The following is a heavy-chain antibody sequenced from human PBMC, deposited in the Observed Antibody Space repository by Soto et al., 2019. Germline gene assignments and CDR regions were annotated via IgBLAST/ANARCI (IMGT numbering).Heavy chain of an antibody. J-gene: IGHJ6*02. CDR2: IIPMFGTA. Sequence: QVQLVQSGAEVKKPGSSVKVSCKASGGTFSTDSISWVRQPPGQGLEWMGGIIPMFGTANNAQKFQGRVTITAAESTSTAYMELSSLSSEDTAVYFCAREIDGYFGMDVWGQGTTVTVAS. V-gene: IGHV1-69*12. CDR1: GGTFSTDS. CDR3: AREIDGYFGMDV.